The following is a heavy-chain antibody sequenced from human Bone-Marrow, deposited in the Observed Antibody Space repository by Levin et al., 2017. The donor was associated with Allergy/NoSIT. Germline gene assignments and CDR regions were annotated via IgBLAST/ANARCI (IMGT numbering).Heavy chain of an antibody. CDR1: GDSISSSSSC. CDR3: ARLPTGYPNWFDP. Sequence: SQTLSLTCSVSGDSISSSSSCWGWNRQPPGKGMEWVGCLHYNGNTYSNPSLKSRVTIPLDTSKNQFSLKLNSVTAADTAVYYCARLPTGYPNWFDPWGQGTLVTVSS. J-gene: IGHJ5*02. CDR2: LHYNGNT. D-gene: IGHD3-9*01. V-gene: IGHV4-39*01.